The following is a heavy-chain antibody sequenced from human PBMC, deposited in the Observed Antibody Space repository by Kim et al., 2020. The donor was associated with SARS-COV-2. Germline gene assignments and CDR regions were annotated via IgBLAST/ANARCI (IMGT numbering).Heavy chain of an antibody. Sequence: ASVKVSCKVSGYTLTELSMHWVRQAPGKGLEWMGGFDPEDGETIYAQKFQGRVTMTEDTSTDTAYMELSSLRSEDTAVYYCATQPELDYWFDPWGQGTLVTVSS. V-gene: IGHV1-24*01. D-gene: IGHD1-1*01. J-gene: IGHJ5*02. CDR3: ATQPELDYWFDP. CDR2: FDPEDGET. CDR1: GYTLTELS.